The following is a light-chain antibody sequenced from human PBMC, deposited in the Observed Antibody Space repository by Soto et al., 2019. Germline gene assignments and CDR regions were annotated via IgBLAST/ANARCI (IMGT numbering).Light chain of an antibody. CDR3: SSYTSSNTVL. J-gene: IGLJ2*01. V-gene: IGLV2-14*01. CDR2: EVN. Sequence: QSALTQPASVSGSPGQSITISCTGTSSDVGGYNSVSWYQHHPGKAPKLMIFEVNNRPSGVSNRFSGSKSGDTASLTISGLQVEDEADYYCSSYTSSNTVLFGGGTKLTVL. CDR1: SSDVGGYNS.